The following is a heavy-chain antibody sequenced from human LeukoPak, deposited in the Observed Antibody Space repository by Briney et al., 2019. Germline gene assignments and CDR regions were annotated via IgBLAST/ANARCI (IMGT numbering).Heavy chain of an antibody. CDR3: ARQVHDFWSGYKFYWYFDL. Sequence: SETLSLTCTVSGGSISSGNYYWSWIRQPAGKGLEGIGRIYTSGSTYYNPSLKSRVTISVDTSKNQFSLKLSSVTAADTAVYYCARQVHDFWSGYKFYWYFDLWGRGTLVTVSS. CDR1: GGSISSGNYY. D-gene: IGHD3-3*01. J-gene: IGHJ2*01. V-gene: IGHV4-61*02. CDR2: IYTSGST.